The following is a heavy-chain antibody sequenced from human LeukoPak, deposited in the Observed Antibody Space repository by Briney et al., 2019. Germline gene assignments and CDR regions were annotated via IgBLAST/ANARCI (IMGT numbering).Heavy chain of an antibody. J-gene: IGHJ4*02. CDR3: AKGEKTRPFGGVIDY. V-gene: IGHV3-30-3*01. CDR1: GFTFRNYA. Sequence: GRSLRLSCAVSGFTFRNYAMHWVRQAPGKGLEWVAVISYDGSKKYYADSVKGRFTISRDNSKNTLYLQMNSLRAEDTAVYYCAKGEKTRPFGGVIDYWGQGTLVTVSS. CDR2: ISYDGSKK. D-gene: IGHD3-16*02.